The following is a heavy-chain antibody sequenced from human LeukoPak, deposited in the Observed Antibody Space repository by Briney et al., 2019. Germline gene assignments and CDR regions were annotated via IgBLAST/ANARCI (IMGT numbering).Heavy chain of an antibody. D-gene: IGHD3-10*01. CDR3: AREKGRGVISPYYDC. CDR2: INSDGSST. Sequence: GGSLRLSCAASGFTFSSYWMHWVRQAPGKGLVWVSRINSDGSSTSYADSVKGRFTISRDTSKNTLSLQMSSLRVEDTAVYFCAREKGRGVISPYYDCWGQGTLVTVPS. V-gene: IGHV3-74*01. CDR1: GFTFSSYW. J-gene: IGHJ4*02.